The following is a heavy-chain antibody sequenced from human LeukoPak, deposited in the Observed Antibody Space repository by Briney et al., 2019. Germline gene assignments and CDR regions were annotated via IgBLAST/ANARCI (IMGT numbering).Heavy chain of an antibody. CDR1: GFTFSSYS. CDR2: IKQDESVK. CDR3: ARIGYSSSSLDY. V-gene: IGHV3-7*01. Sequence: GGSLRLSCAASGFTFSSYSMNWVRQAPGKGLEWVANIKQDESVKYYVDSVKGRFTISRDNAKKSLYLQMNSLRAEDTAIYYCARIGYSSSSLDYWGQGTLVTVSS. D-gene: IGHD6-6*01. J-gene: IGHJ4*02.